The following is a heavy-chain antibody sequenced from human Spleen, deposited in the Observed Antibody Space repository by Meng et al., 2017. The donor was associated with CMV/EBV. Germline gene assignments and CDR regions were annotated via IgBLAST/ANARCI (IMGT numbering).Heavy chain of an antibody. CDR2: INHSGST. J-gene: IGHJ4*02. D-gene: IGHD5-12*01. V-gene: IGHV4-34*01. CDR3: ARGGYSGYYGY. CDR1: GGSFSGYY. Sequence: QLQQWGAGLLKPSETLSLTCAVYGGSFSGYYWSWIRQPPGKGLEWIGEINHSGSTNYNPSLKSRVTISVDTSKNQFSLKLSSVTAADTAVYYCARGGYSGYYGYWGQGTLVTASS.